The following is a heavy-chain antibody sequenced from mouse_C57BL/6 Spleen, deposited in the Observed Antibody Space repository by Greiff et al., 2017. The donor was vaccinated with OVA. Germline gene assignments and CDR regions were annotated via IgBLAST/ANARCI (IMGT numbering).Heavy chain of an antibody. V-gene: IGHV5-9-1*02. CDR1: GFTFSSYA. J-gene: IGHJ2*01. CDR2: ISSGGDYI. CDR3: TREEDYGSSFDY. Sequence: EVKLMESGEGLVKPGGSLKLSCAASGFTFSSYAMSWVRQTPEKRLEWVAYISSGGDYIYYADTVKGRFTISRDNARNTLYLQMSSLKSEDTAMYYCTREEDYGSSFDYWGQGTTLTVSS. D-gene: IGHD1-1*01.